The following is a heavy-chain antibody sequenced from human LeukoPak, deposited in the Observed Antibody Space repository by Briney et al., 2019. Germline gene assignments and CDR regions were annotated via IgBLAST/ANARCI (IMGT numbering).Heavy chain of an antibody. J-gene: IGHJ4*02. CDR3: VKDRGDGYRGFDY. CDR1: GFTFSSCG. CDR2: IWYDGTHK. V-gene: IGHV3-33*06. D-gene: IGHD5-24*01. Sequence: GGSLRLSCAASGFTFSSCGFHWVRQAPGKGLEWVAVIWYDGTHKYYADSVKGRLTISRDNSKNTVYLQTNSLRAEDTAVYYCVKDRGDGYRGFDYWGQGTLVTVSS.